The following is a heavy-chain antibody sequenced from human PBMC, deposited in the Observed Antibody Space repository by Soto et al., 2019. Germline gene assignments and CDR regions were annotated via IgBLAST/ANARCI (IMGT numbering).Heavy chain of an antibody. CDR2: ISGSGGST. Sequence: PGGSLRLSCAASGFTFSSYAMTWVRQAPGKGLEWVSAISGSGGSTYYADSVKGRFTISRDNSKNTLYLQMNSLRAEDTAVYYCAKPTAPSSSNYYFDYWGQGTLVTVSS. V-gene: IGHV3-23*01. CDR1: GFTFSSYA. D-gene: IGHD6-13*01. CDR3: AKPTAPSSSNYYFDY. J-gene: IGHJ4*02.